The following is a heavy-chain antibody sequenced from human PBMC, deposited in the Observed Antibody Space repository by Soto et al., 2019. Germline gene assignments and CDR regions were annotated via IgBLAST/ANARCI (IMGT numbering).Heavy chain of an antibody. CDR3: ASHVIGVVAPPLYGMDV. D-gene: IGHD3-16*01. CDR2: IMPIFGTA. CDR1: GGTLSSHA. Sequence: SVKVSCKXSGGTLSSHAISWVRQAPGQGLEWMGAIMPIFGTANHAQKFQGRVTITADEYTSTAYMELSSLRSEDTAVYYCASHVIGVVAPPLYGMDVWGQGTTVTVSS. J-gene: IGHJ6*02. V-gene: IGHV1-69*13.